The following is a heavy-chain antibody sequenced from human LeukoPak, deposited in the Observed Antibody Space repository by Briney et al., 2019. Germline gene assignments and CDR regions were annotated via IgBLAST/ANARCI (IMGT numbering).Heavy chain of an antibody. CDR1: GYTFTTFA. V-gene: IGHV1-3*01. CDR3: ARDPRTYSNGFDT. CDR2: INAGNGNT. J-gene: IGHJ5*02. Sequence: ASVKVSCKASGYTFTTFAIHWVRQVPGQSLEWMGWINAGNGNTKYSQNFQGRVTITRDTSASTAYMELSSLTSEDTAVYYCARDPRTYSNGFDTWGQGTPV. D-gene: IGHD2-21*01.